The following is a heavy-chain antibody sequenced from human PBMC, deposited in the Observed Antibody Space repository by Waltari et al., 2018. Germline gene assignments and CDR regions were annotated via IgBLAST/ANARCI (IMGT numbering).Heavy chain of an antibody. V-gene: IGHV3-30*03. Sequence: QVQLVESGGGVVQPGRSLRLSCAASGFTFRNFGMHWVRQAPGKGLEWVTVISNDGRNKYYADSVKGRFTISKDNSKNTLYLEMSSVRGEDSAVYFCARGFWFGDLHQSGAFDFWGQGTQVTVSS. CDR2: ISNDGRNK. CDR1: GFTFRNFG. D-gene: IGHD3-10*01. J-gene: IGHJ4*02. CDR3: ARGFWFGDLHQSGAFDF.